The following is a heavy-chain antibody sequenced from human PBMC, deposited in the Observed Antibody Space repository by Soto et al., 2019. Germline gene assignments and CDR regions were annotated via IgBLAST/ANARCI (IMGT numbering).Heavy chain of an antibody. J-gene: IGHJ6*02. V-gene: IGHV1-18*01. D-gene: IGHD4-17*01. CDR1: GYTFTSYG. Sequence: QVQLVQSGAEVKKPGASVKVSCKASGYTFTSYGISWVRQAPGQGLEWMGWISAYNGNTNYAQKLQGRVTMTTDTPTSTAYMELRSLRSDDTAVYYCASRNYGDYYYYYGMDVWGQGTTVTVSS. CDR3: ASRNYGDYYYYYGMDV. CDR2: ISAYNGNT.